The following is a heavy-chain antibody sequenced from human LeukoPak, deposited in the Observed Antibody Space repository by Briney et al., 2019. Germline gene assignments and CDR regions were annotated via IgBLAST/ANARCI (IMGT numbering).Heavy chain of an antibody. J-gene: IGHJ5*02. CDR3: ARDRKRNWFVP. Sequence: ASVKVSCKPSGYTVTRYDINWVRQSTGQERGWMGWMNPNSGNKGYAQKFQGRVTMTRNTSISTAYMELSSLRSEDTAVYYCARDRKRNWFVPWGEGTLVTVSS. V-gene: IGHV1-8*01. CDR1: GYTVTRYD. CDR2: MNPNSGNK.